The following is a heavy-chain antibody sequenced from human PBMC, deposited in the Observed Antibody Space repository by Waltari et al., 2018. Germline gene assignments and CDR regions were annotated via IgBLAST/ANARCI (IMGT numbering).Heavy chain of an antibody. D-gene: IGHD1-26*01. CDR2: VSHRGNT. CDR1: GGPLRGHY. J-gene: IGHJ6*01. Sequence: QVHLQQWGAGLLKPSEPLSLTCGVYGGPLRGHYWSWIRQAPERGLEWIGEVSHRGNTTYNPSLSGRATISVDTSRSQVSLKLHSVTAADTAVYYCAKTLLLSLYALDVWGQGTTVIVSS. CDR3: AKTLLLSLYALDV. V-gene: IGHV4-34*02.